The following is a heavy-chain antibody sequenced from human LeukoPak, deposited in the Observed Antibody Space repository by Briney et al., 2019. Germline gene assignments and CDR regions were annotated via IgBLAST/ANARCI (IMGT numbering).Heavy chain of an antibody. J-gene: IGHJ6*03. V-gene: IGHV6-1*01. D-gene: IGHD6-13*01. CDR2: TYYRSKWYN. CDR3: AVVSSYSSSWYLWGTRLAGIYMDV. Sequence: SQTLSLTCAISGDSVSSNSAAWNWIRQSPSRGLEWLGRTYYRSKWYNDYAVSVKSRITINPDTSKNQFSLKLSSVTAADTAVYYCAVVSSYSSSWYLWGTRLAGIYMDVWGKGTTVTISS. CDR1: GDSVSSNSAA.